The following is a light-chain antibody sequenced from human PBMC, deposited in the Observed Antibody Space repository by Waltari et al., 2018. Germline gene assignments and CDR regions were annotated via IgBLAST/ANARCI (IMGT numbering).Light chain of an antibody. CDR2: GNS. V-gene: IGLV1-40*01. Sequence: QSVLTQPPSVSGAPGQRVTISCPAIRPNIAAGSDVTWSQQLPGTAPKVLIYGNSNRPSGVPDRLSGSKSGTSASLAITGLQGDDEAEYYCQSYDTSLSGYVFGTGTKVTVL. CDR1: RPNIAAGSD. CDR3: QSYDTSLSGYV. J-gene: IGLJ1*01.